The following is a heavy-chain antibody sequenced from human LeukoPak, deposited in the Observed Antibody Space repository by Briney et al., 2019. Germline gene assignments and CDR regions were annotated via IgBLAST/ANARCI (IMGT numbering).Heavy chain of an antibody. CDR2: IYHSGST. CDR3: ARAVGSGSFQTYYYYMDV. Sequence: SETLSLTCAVSGGSISSSNWWSWVRQPPGKGLEWIGEIYHSGSTNYNPSLKSRVTISVDKSKNQFSLKLSSVTAADTAVYYCARAVGSGSFQTYYYYMDVWGKGTTVTISS. CDR1: GGSISSSNW. D-gene: IGHD3-10*01. V-gene: IGHV4-4*02. J-gene: IGHJ6*03.